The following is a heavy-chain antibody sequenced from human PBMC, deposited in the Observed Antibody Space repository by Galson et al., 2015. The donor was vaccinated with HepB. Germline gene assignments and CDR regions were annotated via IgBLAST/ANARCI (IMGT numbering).Heavy chain of an antibody. D-gene: IGHD3/OR15-3a*01. Sequence: SLRLSCAASGFTFSNYGMNWVCQAPGKGLESVAFISHDGSHKYYGDSVKGRFTISRDNSKNTLYLQMSSLRVEDAAVYYCAKEGSPYYFYYGMAVWGQGTTVTVS. V-gene: IGHV3-30*18. CDR2: ISHDGSHK. CDR3: AKEGSPYYFYYGMAV. J-gene: IGHJ6*02. CDR1: GFTFSNYG.